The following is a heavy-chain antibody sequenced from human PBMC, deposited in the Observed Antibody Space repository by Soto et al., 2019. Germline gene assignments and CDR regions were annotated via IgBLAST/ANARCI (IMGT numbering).Heavy chain of an antibody. CDR1: GFTFSTYA. Sequence: PGGSLRLSCAASGFTFSTYAMSWVRQAPGKGLEWVSAIRGDGVSTYYADSVKGRFTISRDNSKNTLYLQMNSLRAEDTAVYYCAKLIVVVPEAYDYWGQGTLVTVSS. D-gene: IGHD2-2*01. CDR3: AKLIVVVPEAYDY. V-gene: IGHV3-23*01. J-gene: IGHJ4*02. CDR2: IRGDGVST.